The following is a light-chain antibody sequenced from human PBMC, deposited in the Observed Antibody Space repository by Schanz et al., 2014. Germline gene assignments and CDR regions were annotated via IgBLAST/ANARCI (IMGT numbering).Light chain of an antibody. CDR1: SSDVGGYNY. Sequence: QSALTQPASVSGSPGQSITMSCTGTSSDVGGYNYVSWYQHHPGKAPKLMIYDVSKRPSGVPDRFSGSKSDNTASLTVSGIQAEDEADYYCSSYAGSINWVFGGGTKLTV. CDR3: SSYAGSINWV. CDR2: DVS. V-gene: IGLV2-8*01. J-gene: IGLJ3*02.